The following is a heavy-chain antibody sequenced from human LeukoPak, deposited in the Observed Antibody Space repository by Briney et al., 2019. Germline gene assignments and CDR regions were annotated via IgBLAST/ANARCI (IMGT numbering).Heavy chain of an antibody. Sequence: GGSLRLSCTASGVTLSNYAMHWVRRPPGRGLEWVAVISFDGTNKYYGDSVEGRFSVSRDNSKNTVYLQRNSLRPDDTAMYYCATDYGDYEPIDYWGQGTLVTVSS. CDR2: ISFDGTNK. CDR3: ATDYGDYEPIDY. V-gene: IGHV3-30*04. J-gene: IGHJ4*02. D-gene: IGHD4-17*01. CDR1: GVTLSNYA.